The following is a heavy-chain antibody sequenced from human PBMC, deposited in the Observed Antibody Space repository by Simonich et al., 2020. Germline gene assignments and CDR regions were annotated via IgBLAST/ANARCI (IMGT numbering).Heavy chain of an antibody. V-gene: IGHV1-8*03. CDR3: ASSPYYYDSSGYYYSGLVY. D-gene: IGHD3-22*01. CDR2: MNPYSENT. J-gene: IGHJ4*02. Sequence: QVQLVQSGAEGKKPGYSVKVSCKASGYTFHSDDIKWVRQATGQGRAWRGWMNPYSENTGYAQKFQGGVTITRNPSISTAYMELSSLRSEDTAVYYCASSPYYYDSSGYYYSGLVYWGQGTLVTVSS. CDR1: GYTFHSDD.